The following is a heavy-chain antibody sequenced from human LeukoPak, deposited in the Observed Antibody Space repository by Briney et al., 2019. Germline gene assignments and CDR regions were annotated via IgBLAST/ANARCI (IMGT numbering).Heavy chain of an antibody. Sequence: SETLSLTCAVYGGSFSGYYWSWIRQPPGKGLEWIGEINHSGSTNYNPSLKSPVTISVDTSKNQFSLKLSSVTDADTAVYYCARVWRYYDSSGYSYYFDYWGQGTLVTVSS. CDR2: INHSGST. CDR1: GGSFSGYY. CDR3: ARVWRYYDSSGYSYYFDY. D-gene: IGHD3-22*01. V-gene: IGHV4-34*01. J-gene: IGHJ4*02.